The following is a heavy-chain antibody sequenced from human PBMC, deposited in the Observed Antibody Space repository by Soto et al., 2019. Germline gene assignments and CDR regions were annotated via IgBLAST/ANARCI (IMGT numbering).Heavy chain of an antibody. V-gene: IGHV3-23*01. Sequence: GGPLRPSCAGSGFTPTTTPLTWVRQPPGKGLEWVTTISGTARRTDYVDSVKGRFFISRDNSKNTVTLQMNNLTLDDTAVYYCATSFRYFDNWGQGTRVTVSS. CDR1: GFTPTTTP. CDR3: ATSFRYFDN. CDR2: ISGTARRT. D-gene: IGHD3-9*01. J-gene: IGHJ4*01.